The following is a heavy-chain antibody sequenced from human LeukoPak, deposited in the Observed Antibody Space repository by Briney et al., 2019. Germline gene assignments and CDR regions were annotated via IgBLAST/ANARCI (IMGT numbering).Heavy chain of an antibody. CDR1: GFTFSSYA. CDR3: AKDLGGTYYGDAFDI. Sequence: PGGSLRLSCAASGFTFSSYAMSWVRQAPGEGLEWVSAISGSGGSTYYADSVKGRFTISRDNSKNTLYLHMNSLRLEDTAVYYCAKDLGGTYYGDAFDIWGQGTMVTVSS. CDR2: ISGSGGST. D-gene: IGHD1-26*01. V-gene: IGHV3-23*01. J-gene: IGHJ3*02.